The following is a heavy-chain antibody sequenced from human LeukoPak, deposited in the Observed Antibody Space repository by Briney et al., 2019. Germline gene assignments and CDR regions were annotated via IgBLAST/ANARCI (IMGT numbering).Heavy chain of an antibody. CDR1: GGSISSHY. CDR3: ARAYGGYCSSTSCYAGD. J-gene: IGHJ4*02. CDR2: IYYSGST. V-gene: IGHV4-59*08. D-gene: IGHD2-2*01. Sequence: PSETLSLTCTVSGGSISSHYWSWIRQPPGKGLEWIGYIYYSGSTNYNPSLKSRVTISVDTSKNQFSLKLSSVTAADTAVYYCARAYGGYCSSTSCYAGDWGQGTLVTVSS.